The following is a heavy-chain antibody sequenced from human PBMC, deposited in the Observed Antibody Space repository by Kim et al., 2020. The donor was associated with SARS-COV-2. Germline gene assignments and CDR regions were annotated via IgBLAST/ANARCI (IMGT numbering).Heavy chain of an antibody. J-gene: IGHJ4*02. CDR2: ISSNGGST. V-gene: IGHV3-64*01. CDR3: ARGVAAAQFDY. Sequence: GGSLRLSCAASGFTFSSYAMHWVRQAPGKGLEYVSAISSNGGSTYYANSVKGRFTISRDNSKNTLYLQMGSLRAEDMAVYYCARGVAAAQFDYWGQGTLVTVSS. CDR1: GFTFSSYA. D-gene: IGHD2-15*01.